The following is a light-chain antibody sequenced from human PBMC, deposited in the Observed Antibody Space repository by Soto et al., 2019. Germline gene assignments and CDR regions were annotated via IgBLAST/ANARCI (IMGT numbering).Light chain of an antibody. CDR1: QGIRND. J-gene: IGKJ1*01. CDR3: QQHYSNSPWT. CDR2: AAS. Sequence: IQMTQSQSSLSASVRDIVTITCRASQGIRNDLGWYQQKPGKAPKLLMYAASSWLGRVASRFCGSGCGTEVTLTISSLLQDDFAAYYCQQHYSNSPWTFGQGSKVDIK. V-gene: IGKV1-17*01.